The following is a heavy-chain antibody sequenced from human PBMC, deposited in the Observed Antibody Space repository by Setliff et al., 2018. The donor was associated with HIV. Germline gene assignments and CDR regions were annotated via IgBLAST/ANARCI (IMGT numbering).Heavy chain of an antibody. Sequence: GSLRLSCAASGFTFSSYAMSWVRQAPGKGLEWVSAISGSGGSTYYADSVKGRFTISRDNSKNTLYLQMNSLRAEDTAVYYCAKDYDYVWGSYRSGPYFDYWGQGTLVTVSS. CDR3: AKDYDYVWGSYRSGPYFDY. J-gene: IGHJ4*02. CDR1: GFTFSSYA. V-gene: IGHV3-23*01. D-gene: IGHD3-16*02. CDR2: ISGSGGST.